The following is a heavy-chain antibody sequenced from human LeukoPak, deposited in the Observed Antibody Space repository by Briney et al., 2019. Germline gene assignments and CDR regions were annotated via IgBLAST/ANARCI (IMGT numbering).Heavy chain of an antibody. CDR1: GFTFRGYP. Sequence: GGSLRLSCAASGFTFRGYPMSWVRQAPGKELEWVSAIRDSGSSTHYADSVKGRFTTSRDNSKNTLFLQMNSLRAEDTAIYYCAKYGPQDSGSSHFDYWGQGALVTVSS. D-gene: IGHD1-26*01. V-gene: IGHV3-23*01. J-gene: IGHJ4*02. CDR2: IRDSGSST. CDR3: AKYGPQDSGSSHFDY.